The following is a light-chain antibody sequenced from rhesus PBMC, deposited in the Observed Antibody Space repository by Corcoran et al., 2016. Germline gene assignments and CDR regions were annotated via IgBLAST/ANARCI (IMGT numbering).Light chain of an antibody. V-gene: IGKV1-69*01. CDR3: QQHDNSPRT. J-gene: IGKJ1*01. CDR1: QDISNW. CDR2: GAS. Sequence: DIQMTQSPSSLSASVGDRVTITCRASQDISNWLAWYQQKPGKAPKLLIYGASNLETGGPSRFSGSGSVTDFILIISSLQPEDIATYYCQQHDNSPRTFGQGTRVEIK.